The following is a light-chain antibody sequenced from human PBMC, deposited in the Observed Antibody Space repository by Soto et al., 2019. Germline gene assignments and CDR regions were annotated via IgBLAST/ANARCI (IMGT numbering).Light chain of an antibody. V-gene: IGKV3-15*01. CDR3: QQYRDWPET. J-gene: IGKJ1*01. CDR2: DAS. Sequence: EIVLTQAPGTPSVSPREKTTLSCRASHSVSNNLAWYQQKVGQSPRLLIYDASTRATGVPGRFSGSGSGTQFTLTISSLLPEDFAVYYCQQYRDWPETFGHGTKVDIK. CDR1: HSVSNN.